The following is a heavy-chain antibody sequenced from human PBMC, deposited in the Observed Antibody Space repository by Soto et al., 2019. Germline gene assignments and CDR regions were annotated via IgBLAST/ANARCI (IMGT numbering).Heavy chain of an antibody. CDR1: GFTFSDYY. V-gene: IGHV3-11*06. CDR3: ATITMMT. CDR2: ISGSSDNT. D-gene: IGHD3-22*01. J-gene: IGHJ5*02. Sequence: QVQLVESGGGLVKPGGSLRLSCAASGFTFSDYYMSWIRQAPGKGLEWLSYISGSSDNTNYADSVKGRFTISRDNAKKTLYLEMNSLRAEDTAVYYCATITMMTWRQGTLVTVSS.